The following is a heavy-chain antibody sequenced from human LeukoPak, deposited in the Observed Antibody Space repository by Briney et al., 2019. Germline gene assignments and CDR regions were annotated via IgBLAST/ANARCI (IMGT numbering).Heavy chain of an antibody. D-gene: IGHD6-13*01. V-gene: IGHV4-59*01. J-gene: IGHJ5*02. CDR2: IYYTGST. CDR1: GGSISSSY. Sequence: SETLSLTCTVSGGSISSSYWSWIRQRPGQGLEWIGYIYYTGSTNYNPSLKSRVTISVDTSKTQFSLELSSVTAADTAVYYCASSSWYGNWFDPWGQGTLVTVSS. CDR3: ASSSWYGNWFDP.